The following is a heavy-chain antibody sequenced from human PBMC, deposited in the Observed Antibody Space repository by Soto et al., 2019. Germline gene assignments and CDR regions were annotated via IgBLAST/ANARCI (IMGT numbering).Heavy chain of an antibody. Sequence: PGESLKVSCKGSGYSFTSYWIGWVRQMPWKGLEWMGIIYPGDSDTRYSPSFQGQVTISADKSISTAYLQWSSLKASDTAMYYCARHRATTVTHTYYYYYYMDVWGKGATVTVSS. CDR1: GYSFTSYW. D-gene: IGHD4-17*01. CDR3: ARHRATTVTHTYYYYYYMDV. CDR2: IYPGDSDT. V-gene: IGHV5-51*01. J-gene: IGHJ6*03.